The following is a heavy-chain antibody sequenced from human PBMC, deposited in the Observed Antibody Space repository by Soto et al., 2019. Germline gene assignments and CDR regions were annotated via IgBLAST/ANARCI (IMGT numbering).Heavy chain of an antibody. Sequence: EVQLVESGGGLVQPGGSLRLSCAASGFTFSSYWMSWVRQAPGKGLEWVANIKQDGSEKYYLDSVKGRFTISRDNAKNSLYLQMNSLTTEDTAVYYCARPGSGYDVLSGQYFYYYHTIDVWGQGTAVTVSS. V-gene: IGHV3-7*01. CDR1: GFTFSSYW. D-gene: IGHD3-3*01. J-gene: IGHJ6*02. CDR2: IKQDGSEK. CDR3: ARPGSGYDVLSGQYFYYYHTIDV.